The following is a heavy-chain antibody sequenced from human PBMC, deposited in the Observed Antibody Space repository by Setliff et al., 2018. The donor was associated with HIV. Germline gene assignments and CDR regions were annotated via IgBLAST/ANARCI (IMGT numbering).Heavy chain of an antibody. J-gene: IGHJ4*02. CDR2: ISSDGVST. CDR1: GFSFSSYA. V-gene: IGHV3-64*01. Sequence: RLSCAASGFSFSSYAMHWVRQAPGKGLEFVSAISSDGVSTYYANSVKGRFTISRDNARNSLFLQMNSLSAEDTAVYYCARALWFWGQGVLVTVSS. D-gene: IGHD3-9*01. CDR3: ARALWF.